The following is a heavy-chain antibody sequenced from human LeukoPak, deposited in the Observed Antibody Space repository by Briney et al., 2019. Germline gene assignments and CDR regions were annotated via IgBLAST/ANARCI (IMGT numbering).Heavy chain of an antibody. Sequence: GRSLRLSCAASGFTFYDYAMHWVRQAPGKGLEWVSGISWNSGSIGYADSVKGRFTISRDNAKNSLYLQMNSLRAEDTALYYCARELTTFDYWGQGTLVTVSS. CDR2: ISWNSGSI. CDR1: GFTFYDYA. CDR3: ARELTTFDY. V-gene: IGHV3-9*01. D-gene: IGHD1-26*01. J-gene: IGHJ4*02.